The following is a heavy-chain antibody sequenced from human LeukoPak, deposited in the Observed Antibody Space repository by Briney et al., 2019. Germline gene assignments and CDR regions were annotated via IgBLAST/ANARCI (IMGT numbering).Heavy chain of an antibody. CDR1: GFTFNNYW. J-gene: IGHJ4*02. V-gene: IGHV3-74*01. D-gene: IGHD2/OR15-2a*01. CDR3: ARVHSSTYLVGYFDY. CDR2: IISDGSST. Sequence: GGSLRLSCAASGFTFNNYWMHWVRRAPGKGLVWVSRIISDGSSTNYADSVKGRFTISRDNAKNSLYLQMNSLRAEDTALYYCARVHSSTYLVGYFDYWGQGTLVTVSS.